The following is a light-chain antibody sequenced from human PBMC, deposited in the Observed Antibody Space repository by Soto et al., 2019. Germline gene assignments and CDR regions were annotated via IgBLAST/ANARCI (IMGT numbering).Light chain of an antibody. V-gene: IGKV1-39*01. Sequence: DIQMTQSPSSLSASVGDRVTITCRASRSISSYLNWYQQKPGNAPKLLIYAASSLQSGVPSRFSGSGSGTDFTLTISSLQPEDFAPYYCQQTYSTPYTFGQGTKLEIK. CDR1: RSISSY. CDR3: QQTYSTPYT. J-gene: IGKJ2*01. CDR2: AAS.